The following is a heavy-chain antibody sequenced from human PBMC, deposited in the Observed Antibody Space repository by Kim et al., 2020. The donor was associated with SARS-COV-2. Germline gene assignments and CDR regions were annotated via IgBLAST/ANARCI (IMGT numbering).Heavy chain of an antibody. Sequence: GGSLRLSCAASGYNFGTYGMSWVRQAPGKGLEWVSVISDNGGVTHYSDSVKGRFTISRDNSMNTVFLQMNSLTAEDTAVYYCAKDRYCTNGVCYANYFD. CDR1: GYNFGTYG. CDR3: AKDRYCTNGVCYANYFD. V-gene: IGHV3-23*01. CDR2: ISDNGGVT. J-gene: IGHJ4*01. D-gene: IGHD2-8*01.